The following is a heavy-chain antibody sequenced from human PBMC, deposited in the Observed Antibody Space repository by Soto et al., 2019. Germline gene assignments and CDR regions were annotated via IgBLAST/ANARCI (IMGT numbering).Heavy chain of an antibody. D-gene: IGHD3-22*01. CDR1: GFSFSDCG. Sequence: XGSLRLSCAASGFSFSDCGMHWVRQAPGKGLEWVAVISYDGSNKYYADSVKGRFTISRGNSKNTLYLQMNTLRAEDTALYYCAKDNADNYESGQTPTGYYYGMEVWGQGTTVNVSS. J-gene: IGHJ6*01. V-gene: IGHV3-30*18. CDR3: AKDNADNYESGQTPTGYYYGMEV. CDR2: ISYDGSNK.